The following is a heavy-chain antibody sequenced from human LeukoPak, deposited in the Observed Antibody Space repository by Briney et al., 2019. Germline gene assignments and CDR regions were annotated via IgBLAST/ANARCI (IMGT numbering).Heavy chain of an antibody. Sequence: ASVKVSCKVSGYTLTELSMHWVRQAPGQGLEWMGWINPNSGGTNYAQKFQGRVTMTRDTSISTAYMELSRLRSDDTAVYYCAREGYSSSWFWFDPWGQGTLVTVSS. J-gene: IGHJ5*02. D-gene: IGHD6-13*01. CDR2: INPNSGGT. CDR1: GYTLTELS. CDR3: AREGYSSSWFWFDP. V-gene: IGHV1-2*02.